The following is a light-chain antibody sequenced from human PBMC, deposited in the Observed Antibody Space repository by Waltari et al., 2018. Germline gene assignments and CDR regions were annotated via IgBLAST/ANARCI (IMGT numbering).Light chain of an antibody. Sequence: QSVLTQPPSVSAAPGQRVSISCTGNTSNIGGGYHVHWYQQIPGTAPKLLLYNNNNRPSGVPDRFSGSKSVTSASLAISGLQAEDEAHYYCQSYDMRLSGVVFGGGTKLTVL. V-gene: IGLV1-40*01. CDR3: QSYDMRLSGVV. CDR1: TSNIGGGYH. CDR2: NNN. J-gene: IGLJ3*02.